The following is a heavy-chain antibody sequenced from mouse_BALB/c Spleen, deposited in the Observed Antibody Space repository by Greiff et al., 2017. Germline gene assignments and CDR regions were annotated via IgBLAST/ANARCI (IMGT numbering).Heavy chain of an antibody. CDR2: INPYNGDT. CDR3: ARGYYYGNWYFDV. CDR1: GYSFTGYF. J-gene: IGHJ1*01. D-gene: IGHD1-1*01. V-gene: IGHV1-20*02. Sequence: DVQLQESGPELVKPGASVKISCKASGYSFTGYFMNWVMQSHGKSLEWIGRINPYNGDTFYNQKFKGKATLTVDKSSSTAHMELRSLASEDSAVYYCARGYYYGNWYFDVWGAGTTVTVSS.